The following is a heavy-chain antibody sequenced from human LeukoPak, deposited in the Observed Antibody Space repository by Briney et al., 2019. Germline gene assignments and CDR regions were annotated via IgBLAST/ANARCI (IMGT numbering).Heavy chain of an antibody. CDR2: MYYTGST. D-gene: IGHD3-9*01. Sequence: SETLSLTCTVSGVSISSFYCSWIRQPPGKGLEWIGYMYYTGSTNYNPSLKSRVTISVDTSKNQFSLKLSSVTAADTAVYYCAREDYDILTGYPSYYFDYWGQGTLVTVSS. CDR3: AREDYDILTGYPSYYFDY. V-gene: IGHV4-59*01. CDR1: GVSISSFY. J-gene: IGHJ4*02.